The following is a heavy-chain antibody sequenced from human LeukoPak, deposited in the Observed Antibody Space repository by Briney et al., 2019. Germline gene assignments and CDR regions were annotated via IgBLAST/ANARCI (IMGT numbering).Heavy chain of an antibody. CDR2: IIPILGIA. D-gene: IGHD4-17*01. CDR1: GYTFTSYA. V-gene: IGHV1-69*04. Sequence: ASVKVSCKASGYTFTSYAISWVRQAPGQGLEWMGRIIPILGIANYAQKFQGRVTITADKSTSTAYMELSSLRSEDTAVYYCARDDGDLLWHYYYYGMDVWGQGTTVTVSS. J-gene: IGHJ6*02. CDR3: ARDDGDLLWHYYYYGMDV.